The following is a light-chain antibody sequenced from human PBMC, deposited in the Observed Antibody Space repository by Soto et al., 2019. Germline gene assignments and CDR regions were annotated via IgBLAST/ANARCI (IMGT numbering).Light chain of an antibody. CDR1: QSVTSTY. V-gene: IGKV3-20*01. Sequence: EIVLTQSPGTLSLSPGESATLSCRASQSVTSTYLAWYQQKPGQAPRLLIYGASSRATGVPDRISGSGSGTDLTLTISSLEPEDFGVYFCQQYGGSPQFTFGPGTRVEI. CDR3: QQYGGSPQFT. J-gene: IGKJ3*01. CDR2: GAS.